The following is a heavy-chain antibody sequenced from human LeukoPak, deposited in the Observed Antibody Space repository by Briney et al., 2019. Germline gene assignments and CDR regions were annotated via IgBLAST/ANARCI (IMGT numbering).Heavy chain of an antibody. J-gene: IGHJ4*02. Sequence: ASVKVSCKASGYSFTNYGISWVRQAPGQGLEWMGWISAYNGYTHFAQKFQGRVTMTTDTSASTAYMELRSLRSDDTAVYYCARGFPPRRNYDSSGYYSYYFDHWGQGTLVTVSS. D-gene: IGHD3-22*01. CDR1: GYSFTNYG. CDR3: ARGFPPRRNYDSSGYYSYYFDH. V-gene: IGHV1-18*01. CDR2: ISAYNGYT.